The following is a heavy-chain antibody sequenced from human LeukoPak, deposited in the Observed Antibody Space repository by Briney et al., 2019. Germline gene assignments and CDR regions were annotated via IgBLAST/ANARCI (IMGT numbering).Heavy chain of an antibody. CDR1: GASISSGTYS. CDR3: ARGDGSGSGRWFDP. J-gene: IGHJ5*02. D-gene: IGHD3-10*01. Sequence: SETLSLTCTVSGASISSGTYSWSWIRQPPGEGLEWIGYIYHTGSTYYNPSLKGRVTISVDRSENQFSLNLNFVTAADTALYYCARGDGSGSGRWFDPWGQGTLITVSS. V-gene: IGHV4-30-2*01. CDR2: IYHTGST.